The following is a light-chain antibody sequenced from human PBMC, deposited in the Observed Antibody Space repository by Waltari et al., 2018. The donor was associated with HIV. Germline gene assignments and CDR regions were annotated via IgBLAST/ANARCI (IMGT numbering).Light chain of an antibody. CDR2: EVN. Sequence: QSALTQPPSASGSLGQSVTISCTGTSTDISGYDSVSWYQQHPGKAPKLLIYEVNKRPSGVPDRFSASRSDNRASLTVSGLQYEDEAEYYCSSYTDFNTPHVFGTGTKVTAL. CDR1: STDISGYDS. V-gene: IGLV2-8*01. CDR3: SSYTDFNTPHV. J-gene: IGLJ1*01.